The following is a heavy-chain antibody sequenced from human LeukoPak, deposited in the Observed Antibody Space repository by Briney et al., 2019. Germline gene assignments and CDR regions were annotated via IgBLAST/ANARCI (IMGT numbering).Heavy chain of an antibody. J-gene: IGHJ4*02. CDR2: IRSKAYGGTT. D-gene: IGHD6-13*01. CDR1: GFTFGDYA. CDR3: IRATPHTTSWGAVVDY. Sequence: PGGTLRLSCTASGFTFGDYAMTWFRQAPGKGLEWVGFIRSKAYGGTTEYAASVKGRFTISRDDSKSIAYLQMNSLKTEDTAVYYCIRATPHTTSWGAVVDYWGQGTLVTVSS. V-gene: IGHV3-49*03.